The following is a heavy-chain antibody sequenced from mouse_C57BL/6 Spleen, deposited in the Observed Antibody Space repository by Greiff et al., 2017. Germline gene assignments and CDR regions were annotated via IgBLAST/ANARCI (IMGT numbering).Heavy chain of an antibody. V-gene: IGHV2-2*01. CDR2: IWSGGST. J-gene: IGHJ2*01. Sequence: VQLQESGPGLVQPSQSLSITCTVSGFSLTSYGVHWVRQSPGKGLEWLGVIWSGGSTDYTAAFISRLSISKDNSKSQVFFKMNSLQADDTAIYYCARAGGYYVFDYWGQGTTLTVSS. CDR3: ARAGGYYVFDY. D-gene: IGHD2-3*01. CDR1: GFSLTSYG.